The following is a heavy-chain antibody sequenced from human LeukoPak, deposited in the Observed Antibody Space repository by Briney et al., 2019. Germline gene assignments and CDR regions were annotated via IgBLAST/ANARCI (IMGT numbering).Heavy chain of an antibody. CDR3: AGYSYGVRPS. D-gene: IGHD5-18*01. Sequence: SQTLSLTCVLSGDSVSSNSAAWNWIRQSPSRGLEWLGRTYYRSRWYNDYAVSVKSRITINPDTSKNQFSLHLNSVTPEDTAVYYCAGYSYGVRPSWGQGTLVTVSS. J-gene: IGHJ5*02. V-gene: IGHV6-1*01. CDR2: TYYRSRWYN. CDR1: GDSVSSNSAA.